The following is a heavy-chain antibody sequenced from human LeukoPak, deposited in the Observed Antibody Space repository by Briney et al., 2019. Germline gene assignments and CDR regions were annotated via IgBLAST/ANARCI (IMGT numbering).Heavy chain of an antibody. Sequence: SDTLSLTCAVSGYSISSSNWWGWIRQPPGKGLEWIGYIYYSGSTYYNPSLKSRVTMSVDTSKNQFSLKLSSVTAADTAVYYCASSSGWWVFDYWGQGTLVTVSS. V-gene: IGHV4-28*01. CDR1: GYSISSSNW. J-gene: IGHJ4*02. D-gene: IGHD6-19*01. CDR3: ASSSGWWVFDY. CDR2: IYYSGST.